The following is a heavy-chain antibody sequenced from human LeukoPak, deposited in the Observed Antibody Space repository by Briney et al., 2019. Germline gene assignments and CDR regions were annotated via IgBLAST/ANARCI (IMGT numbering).Heavy chain of an antibody. CDR2: IYYSGST. CDR1: GGSISRGDYY. D-gene: IGHD4-17*01. V-gene: IGHV4-30-4*01. J-gene: IGHJ4*02. Sequence: PSQTLSLTCTVSGGSISRGDYYWSWIRQPPGKGLEWIGYIYYSGSTYYNPSLKSRVTISVDTSKNQFSLKLSSVTAADTAVYHCASMTPDYGDYSNWGQGTLVTVSS. CDR3: ASMTPDYGDYSN.